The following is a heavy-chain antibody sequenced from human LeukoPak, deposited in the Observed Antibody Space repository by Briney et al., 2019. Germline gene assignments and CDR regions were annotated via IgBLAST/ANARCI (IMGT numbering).Heavy chain of an antibody. CDR2: IYYSGST. Sequence: SETLSLTCTVSGGSISSGGYYWSWIRQHPGKGLEWIGYIYYSGSTYYNPSLKSRVTISVDTSKNQFSLKLSSVTAADTAVYYCARAGGVGATLFDYWGQGTLVTVSS. CDR1: GGSISSGGYY. V-gene: IGHV4-31*03. D-gene: IGHD1-26*01. J-gene: IGHJ4*02. CDR3: ARAGGVGATLFDY.